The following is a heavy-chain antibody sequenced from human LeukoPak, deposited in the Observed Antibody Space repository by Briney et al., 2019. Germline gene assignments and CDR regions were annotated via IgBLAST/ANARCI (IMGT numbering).Heavy chain of an antibody. J-gene: IGHJ5*02. CDR3: ASSHYGSGSYYIP. D-gene: IGHD3-10*01. CDR1: GYTFTGYY. Sequence: ASVKVSCKASGYTFTGYYMHWVRQAPGQGLEWMGWINPNSGGTNYAQKFQGRVTMTRATSISTAYMELSRLRSDDTAVYYCASSHYGSGSYYIPWGQGTLVTVSS. CDR2: INPNSGGT. V-gene: IGHV1-2*02.